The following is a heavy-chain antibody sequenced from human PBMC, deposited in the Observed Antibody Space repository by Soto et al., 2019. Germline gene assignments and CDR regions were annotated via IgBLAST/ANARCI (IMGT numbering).Heavy chain of an antibody. CDR2: ISSSSSYI. J-gene: IGHJ3*02. V-gene: IGHV3-21*01. CDR3: ARDIESEGLSLDAFDI. CDR1: GFTFSSYS. Sequence: GGSLRLSCAASGFTFSSYSMNWVRQAPGKGLEWVSSISSSSSYIYYADSVKGRFTISRDNAKNSLYLQMNSLRAEDTAVYYCARDIESEGLSLDAFDIWGQGTMGTVSS. D-gene: IGHD1-26*01.